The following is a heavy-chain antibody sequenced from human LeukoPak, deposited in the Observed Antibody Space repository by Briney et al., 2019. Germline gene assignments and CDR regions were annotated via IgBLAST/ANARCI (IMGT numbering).Heavy chain of an antibody. D-gene: IGHD6-13*01. V-gene: IGHV1-69*13. J-gene: IGHJ4*02. CDR1: GGTFSSYA. CDR2: IIPIFGTA. CDR3: ARDWAFALYSSSWSFDY. Sequence: SVKVSCKASGGTFSSYAISWVRQAPGQGLEWMGGIIPIFGTANYAQKFQGRVTITADESTSTAYMELSSMRSEDTAVYSCARDWAFALYSSSWSFDYWGQGTLVTVSS.